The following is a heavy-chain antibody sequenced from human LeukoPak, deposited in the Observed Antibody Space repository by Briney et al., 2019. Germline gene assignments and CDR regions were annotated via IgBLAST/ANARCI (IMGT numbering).Heavy chain of an antibody. CDR1: GFTFSSYW. D-gene: IGHD4-17*01. J-gene: IGHJ5*02. CDR2: IWYDGSNK. V-gene: IGHV3-33*08. CDR3: ARDVATVTVGSWFDP. Sequence: GGSLRLSCAASGFTFSSYWMSWVRQAPGKGLEWVAVIWYDGSNKYYADSVKGRFTISRDNSKNTLYLQMNSLRAEDTAVYYCARDVATVTVGSWFDPWGQGTLVTVSS.